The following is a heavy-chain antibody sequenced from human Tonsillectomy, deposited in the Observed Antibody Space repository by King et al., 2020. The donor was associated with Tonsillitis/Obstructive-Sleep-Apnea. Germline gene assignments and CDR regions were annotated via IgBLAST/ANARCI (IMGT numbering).Heavy chain of an antibody. D-gene: IGHD3-10*01. CDR1: GFSLSTGGVG. CDR2: IYWDDDK. Sequence: TLKESGPTLVKPTQTLTLTCTFSGFSLSTGGVGVGWIRQPPGKALEWLALIYWDDDKSYSPSLKSRLTITKDTSKNQVVLTMTNVDPVDTATYYCARGSYDSDAFDTWGQGTMVTVSS. CDR3: ARGSYDSDAFDT. V-gene: IGHV2-5*02. J-gene: IGHJ3*02.